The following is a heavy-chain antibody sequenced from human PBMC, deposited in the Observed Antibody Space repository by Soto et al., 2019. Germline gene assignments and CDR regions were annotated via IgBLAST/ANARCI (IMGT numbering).Heavy chain of an antibody. CDR3: GRVRVDKAEGWFDP. CDR1: GYCITTSW. Sequence: GEALKFSCQGSGYCITTSWSTWGRPVPGKGLEWMGRIDPSDSYANYRPSFQGHVTMSADKSISTAYLQWSSLKASDAAMYYCGRVRVDKAEGWFDPWGQGTLVTVYS. V-gene: IGHV5-10-1*01. D-gene: IGHD5-12*01. CDR2: IDPSDSYA. J-gene: IGHJ5*02.